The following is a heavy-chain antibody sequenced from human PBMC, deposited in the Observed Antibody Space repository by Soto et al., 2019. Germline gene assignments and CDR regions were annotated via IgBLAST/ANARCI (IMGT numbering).Heavy chain of an antibody. J-gene: IGHJ4*02. Sequence: QVQLVQSGAEVKKPGASVKVSCKTSGYTFSPYGVSWVRQAPGQGLVWMGWINPYNANTNYAQNLQGRVTMTTDTSTSTAYMELRSMRSDDTAGYYCARAEKWVTGNMGGYWGQGTLVTVYS. CDR2: INPYNANT. D-gene: IGHD1-20*01. V-gene: IGHV1-18*04. CDR1: GYTFSPYG. CDR3: ARAEKWVTGNMGGY.